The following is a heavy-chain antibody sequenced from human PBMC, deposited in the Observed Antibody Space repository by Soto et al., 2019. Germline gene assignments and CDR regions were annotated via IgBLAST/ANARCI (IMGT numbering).Heavy chain of an antibody. J-gene: IGHJ5*02. Sequence: EVQLVESGGGLIQPGGSLRLSCAASGFTFTSHGMSWVRQAPGRGLEWVSYISSSGAIYYADSVKGRFTISSDNARDSRYLQMTSLGVDDPAIYYCVRDDRIPINWFDPWGQGTLVTVSS. CDR3: VRDDRIPINWFDP. CDR2: ISSSGAI. CDR1: GFTFTSHG. V-gene: IGHV3-48*01.